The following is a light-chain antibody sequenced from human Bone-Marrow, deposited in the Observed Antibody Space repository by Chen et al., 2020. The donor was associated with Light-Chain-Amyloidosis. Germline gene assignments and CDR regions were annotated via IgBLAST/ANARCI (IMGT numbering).Light chain of an antibody. J-gene: IGLJ2*01. Sequence: SYQLTQPPPVSVSPGQTARITRSGADLPTKYADLYQQKPGQAPVLVIHSDTERPSGISERFSGSSSGTTATLTISGVQAEDEADYHCQSADSSGTYEVIFGGGTKLTVL. CDR3: QSADSSGTYEVI. V-gene: IGLV3-25*03. CDR1: DLPTKY. CDR2: SDT.